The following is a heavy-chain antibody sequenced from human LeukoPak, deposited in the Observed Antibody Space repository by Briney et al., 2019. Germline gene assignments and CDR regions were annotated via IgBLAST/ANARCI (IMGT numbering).Heavy chain of an antibody. J-gene: IGHJ4*02. CDR3: ARRKGYDILTAYGY. Sequence: GESLKISCHGSGYTFSNYWIGWVRQMPGKCLQWLGIIYPGDSNARYSPSIQGQVTISADKSINTAYLQWSSLRASDTAMYYCARRKGYDILTAYGYWGQGTLVTVSS. CDR1: GYTFSNYW. CDR2: IYPGDSNA. V-gene: IGHV5-51*01. D-gene: IGHD3-9*01.